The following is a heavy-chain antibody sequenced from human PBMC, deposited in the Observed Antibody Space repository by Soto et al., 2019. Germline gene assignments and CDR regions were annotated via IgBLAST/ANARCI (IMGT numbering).Heavy chain of an antibody. CDR3: ASASTPTEY. CDR2: ISHDGTNK. D-gene: IGHD4-17*01. V-gene: IGHV3-30*03. J-gene: IGHJ4*02. CDR1: GFTFSSYG. Sequence: PGGSLRLSCAASGFTFSSYGMHWVRQAPGKGLEWVAVISHDGTNKYYSDSVKGRFTISRDDSKSTMYLQMNSLRADDTAIYYCASASTPTEYWGQGTQVTVSS.